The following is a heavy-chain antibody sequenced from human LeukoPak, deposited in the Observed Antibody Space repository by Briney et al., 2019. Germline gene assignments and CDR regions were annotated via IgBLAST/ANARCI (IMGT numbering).Heavy chain of an antibody. CDR3: ARVGTYYDFWSGIREYYFDY. D-gene: IGHD3-3*01. J-gene: IGHJ4*02. Sequence: SETLSLTCTVSGGSISSYYWSWIRQPPGKGLGWIGYIYYSGSTNYNPSLKSRVTISVDTSKNQFSLKLSSVTAADTAVYYCARVGTYYDFWSGIREYYFDYWGQGTLVTVSS. V-gene: IGHV4-59*01. CDR2: IYYSGST. CDR1: GGSISSYY.